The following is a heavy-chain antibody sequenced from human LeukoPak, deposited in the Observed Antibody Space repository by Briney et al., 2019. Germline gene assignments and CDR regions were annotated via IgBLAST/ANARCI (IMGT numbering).Heavy chain of an antibody. CDR1: GGTFSSYA. V-gene: IGHV1-69*05. Sequence: EASVKVSCKASGGTFSSYAISWVRQAPGQGLEWMGGIIPIFGTANYAQKFRGRVTITTDESTSTAYMELSSLRSEDTAVYYCARGTEQQGAMGHGGDYWGQGTLVTVSS. D-gene: IGHD6-13*01. CDR2: IIPIFGTA. CDR3: ARGTEQQGAMGHGGDY. J-gene: IGHJ4*02.